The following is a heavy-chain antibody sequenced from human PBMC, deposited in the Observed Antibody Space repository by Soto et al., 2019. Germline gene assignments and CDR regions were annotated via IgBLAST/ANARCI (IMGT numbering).Heavy chain of an antibody. D-gene: IGHD6-19*01. V-gene: IGHV3-30*18. CDR3: AKGYSSGWSNYSDY. CDR2: ISYDGSNK. J-gene: IGHJ4*02. Sequence: PGGSLRLSCAASGFTFSSYGMHWVRQAPGKGLEWVAVISYDGSNKYYADSVKGRFTISRDNSKNTLYLQMNSLRAEDTAVYYCAKGYSSGWSNYSDYWGQGTLVTVSS. CDR1: GFTFSSYG.